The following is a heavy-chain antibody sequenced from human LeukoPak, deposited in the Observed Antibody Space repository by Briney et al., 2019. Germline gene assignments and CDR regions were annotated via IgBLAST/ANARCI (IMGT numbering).Heavy chain of an antibody. CDR1: GYIFTTYY. D-gene: IGHD6-19*01. Sequence: GASVKVSCKASGYIFTTYYMHWLRQAPGQGPDWMGIINPRGGSTDYAQKFQGRVTMTSDTSTSTVYMELKSLRSEDTGVYYCARDLVDGSGWYTTRGIDYWGQGTLVTVSS. V-gene: IGHV1-46*01. CDR3: ARDLVDGSGWYTTRGIDY. CDR2: INPRGGST. J-gene: IGHJ4*02.